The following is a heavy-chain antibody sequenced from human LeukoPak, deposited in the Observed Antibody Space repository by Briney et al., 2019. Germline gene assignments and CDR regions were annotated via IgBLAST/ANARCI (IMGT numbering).Heavy chain of an antibody. CDR1: GYTFTDYY. CDR3: ARVAVSFWSGLDY. D-gene: IGHD3-3*01. V-gene: IGHV1-2*02. Sequence: ASVKGSCKASGYTFTDYYLHWVRQAPGQVLEWMGWINPKSGGTNSAQKFQGRVTMTRDTSISTAYMELSRLTSDDTAVYYGARVAVSFWSGLDYWGQGTLVTVSS. CDR2: INPKSGGT. J-gene: IGHJ4*02.